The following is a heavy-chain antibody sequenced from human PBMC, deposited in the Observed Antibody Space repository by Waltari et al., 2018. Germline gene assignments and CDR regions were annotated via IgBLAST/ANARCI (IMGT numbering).Heavy chain of an antibody. V-gene: IGHV1-3*01. CDR1: GYTFTSYA. Sequence: QVQLVQSGAEVTKPGASVKVSCKASGYTFTSYAMHWVRQAPGQRLEWMGWINAGNGNTEYSQKFQGRVTITRDTSASTAYMELSSLRSEDTAVYYCARVYDFWSGLDPWGQGTLVTVSS. D-gene: IGHD3-3*01. CDR2: INAGNGNT. J-gene: IGHJ5*02. CDR3: ARVYDFWSGLDP.